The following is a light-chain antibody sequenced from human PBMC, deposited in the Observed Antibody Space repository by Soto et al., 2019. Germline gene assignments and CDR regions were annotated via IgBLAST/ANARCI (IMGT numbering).Light chain of an antibody. V-gene: IGLV2-8*01. CDR3: TSYAGASTLL. J-gene: IGLJ2*01. CDR1: SRDIGDYNW. Sequence: QSALTQPPSASGSPGQSVTLSCTGTSRDIGDYNWVSWYQHHPGKAPKLVIFEVSKRPSGVPDRFSGSKSGNTASLTVSGLQAEDEADYYCTSYAGASTLLFGGETKLTVL. CDR2: EVS.